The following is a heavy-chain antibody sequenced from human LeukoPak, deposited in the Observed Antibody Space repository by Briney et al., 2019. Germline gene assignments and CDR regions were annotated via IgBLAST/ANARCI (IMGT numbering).Heavy chain of an antibody. Sequence: SETLSLTCSVSGGSISSSTYYWGWIRQPPGKGLEWIGSIYYSGSTYYSPSLKSRVIISVDTSKNQFSLKLSSVTAADTAVYYCARGPVKRQLVISAYYGMDVWGQGTTVTVSS. CDR2: IYYSGST. J-gene: IGHJ6*02. CDR3: ARGPVKRQLVISAYYGMDV. CDR1: GGSISSSTYY. D-gene: IGHD6-13*01. V-gene: IGHV4-39*01.